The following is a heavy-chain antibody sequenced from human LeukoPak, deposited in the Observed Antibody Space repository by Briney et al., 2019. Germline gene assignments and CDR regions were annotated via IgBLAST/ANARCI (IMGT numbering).Heavy chain of an antibody. CDR2: IYYRGST. CDR3: SRFVVEDGGKSDWFDP. Sequence: SETLSLTCTVSGGSISSSYWSWIRQPPGKGLEWIGYIYYRGSTNYNPSLKSRVTISLHTSKNQFSMKLSSVTAADTAVYYCSRFVVEDGGKSDWFDPWAREPWSPSPQ. D-gene: IGHD4-23*01. V-gene: IGHV4-59*01. CDR1: GGSISSSY. J-gene: IGHJ5*02.